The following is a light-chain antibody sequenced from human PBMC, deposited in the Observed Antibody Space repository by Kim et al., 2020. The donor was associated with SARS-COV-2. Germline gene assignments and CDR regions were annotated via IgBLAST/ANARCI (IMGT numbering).Light chain of an antibody. Sequence: TSLGDRVTITCRASQDISTGLAWYQQKPGRAPKFLIYNASTLESGVPSRFSGSGSGTEFTLTISSLQPDDFATYYCLHYNTYPLTFGGGTKVDIK. CDR1: QDISTG. V-gene: IGKV1-5*03. CDR2: NAS. J-gene: IGKJ4*01. CDR3: LHYNTYPLT.